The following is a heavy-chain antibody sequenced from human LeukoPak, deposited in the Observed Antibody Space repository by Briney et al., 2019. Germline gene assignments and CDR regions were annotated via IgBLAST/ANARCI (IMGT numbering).Heavy chain of an antibody. CDR3: AKGSGWYLFDY. Sequence: SCKASGYTFTGYYMHWVRQAPGKGLEWVAVISYDGSNKYYADSVKGRFTISRDNSKNTLYLQMNSLRAEDTAVYYCAKGSGWYLFDYWGQGTLVTVSS. V-gene: IGHV3-30*18. J-gene: IGHJ4*02. D-gene: IGHD6-19*01. CDR2: ISYDGSNK. CDR1: GYTFTGYY.